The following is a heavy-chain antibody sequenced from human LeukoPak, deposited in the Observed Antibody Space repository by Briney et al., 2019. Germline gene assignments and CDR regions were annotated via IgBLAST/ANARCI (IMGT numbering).Heavy chain of an antibody. CDR3: ASAKGYCSSTSCPGDFDY. CDR2: IYPGDSDT. CDR1: GYSFTSYW. V-gene: IGHV5-51*01. D-gene: IGHD2-2*01. J-gene: IGHJ4*02. Sequence: GESLKISCKGSGYSFTSYWIGCVRQMPGKGLEWMGIIYPGDSDTRYSPSFQGQVTISADKSISTAYLQWSSLKASDTAMYYCASAKGYCSSTSCPGDFDYWGQGTLVTVSS.